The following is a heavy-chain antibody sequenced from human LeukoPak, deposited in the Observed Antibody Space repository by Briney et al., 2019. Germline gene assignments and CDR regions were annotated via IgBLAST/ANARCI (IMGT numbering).Heavy chain of an antibody. Sequence: PGRSLRLSCAASGFTFITYSMNWVRQAPGKGLEWVSSISSSSSYIYYADSVKGRFTISRDNAKNSLYLQMNSLRAEDTAVYYCARGDYGGKGNDYWGQGTLVTVSS. D-gene: IGHD4-23*01. CDR1: GFTFITYS. CDR3: ARGDYGGKGNDY. V-gene: IGHV3-21*01. CDR2: ISSSSSYI. J-gene: IGHJ4*02.